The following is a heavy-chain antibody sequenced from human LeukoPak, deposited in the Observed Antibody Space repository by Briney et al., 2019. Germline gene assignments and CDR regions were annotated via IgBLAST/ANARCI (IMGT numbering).Heavy chain of an antibody. CDR2: IKQDGSEK. D-gene: IGHD3-22*01. Sequence: GGSLRLSCAASGFTFSSYWMSWVRQAPGKGLEWVANIKQDGSEKYYVDSVKGRFTISRDNAKNSPYLQMNSLRAEDTAVYYCASEITMIVNPTIYWGQGTLVTVSS. CDR1: GFTFSSYW. J-gene: IGHJ4*02. CDR3: ASEITMIVNPTIY. V-gene: IGHV3-7*01.